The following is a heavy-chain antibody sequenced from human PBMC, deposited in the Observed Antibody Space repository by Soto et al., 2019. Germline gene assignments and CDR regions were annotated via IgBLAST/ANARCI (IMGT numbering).Heavy chain of an antibody. V-gene: IGHV3-23*01. CDR3: AKGTDREWIQLIDA. CDR2: ISGSGGSI. Sequence: GGSPRLSCAPSGFTFNRYAICCVRQSPGKGLEWVSAISGSGGSIYYADSVKGRFTISRDNSKNTLYLQMNSLRAEDKAVYHCAKGTDREWIQLIDAWGQGTAVTVSS. CDR1: GFTFNRYA. D-gene: IGHD5-18*01. J-gene: IGHJ5*01.